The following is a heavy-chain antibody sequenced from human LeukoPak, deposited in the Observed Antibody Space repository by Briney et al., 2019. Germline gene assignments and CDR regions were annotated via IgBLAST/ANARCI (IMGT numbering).Heavy chain of an antibody. CDR1: GGSISGHY. CDR3: ARDRCPGGGCYYWYFDL. D-gene: IGHD2-15*01. Sequence: TSETLSLTCTVSGGSISGHYWTWIRQPPGKGLEWIGYIYDIGSTTYDPSLKSRVTISVDTSKNQFSLKLSSVTAADTAVYYCARDRCPGGGCYYWYFDLWGRGTLVTVSS. CDR2: IYDIGST. J-gene: IGHJ2*01. V-gene: IGHV4-59*11.